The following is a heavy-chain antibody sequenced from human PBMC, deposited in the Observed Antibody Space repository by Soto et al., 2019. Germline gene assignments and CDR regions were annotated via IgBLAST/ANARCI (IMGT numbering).Heavy chain of an antibody. D-gene: IGHD2-2*01. CDR2: INPSGGST. CDR1: GYTFTSYY. J-gene: IGHJ5*02. V-gene: IGHV1-46*03. CDR3: ARQLNIVVVPAAMRSPGWFDP. Sequence: ASVKVSCKASGYTFTSYYMHWVRQAPGQGLEWMGIINPSGGSTSYAQKFQGRVTMTRDTSTSTVYMELSSLRSEDTAVYYCARQLNIVVVPAAMRSPGWFDPWGQGTLVTVSS.